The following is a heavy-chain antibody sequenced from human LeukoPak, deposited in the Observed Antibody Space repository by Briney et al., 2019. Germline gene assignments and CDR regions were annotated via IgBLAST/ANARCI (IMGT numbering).Heavy chain of an antibody. J-gene: IGHJ4*02. D-gene: IGHD2-2*01. V-gene: IGHV3-30*02. CDR1: GFTFSSYG. CDR3: AKNTLPAASDYFDY. CDR2: IRYDGSNK. Sequence: GGSLRLSCAASGFTFSSYGMHWVRQAPGKGLEWVAFIRYDGSNKYYADSVKGRFTISRDNSKNTLYLQMNSLRAEDTAVYYCAKNTLPAASDYFDYWGQGTLVTVSS.